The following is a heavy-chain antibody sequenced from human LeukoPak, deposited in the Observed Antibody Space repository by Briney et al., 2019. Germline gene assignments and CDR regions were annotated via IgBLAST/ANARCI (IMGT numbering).Heavy chain of an antibody. CDR1: GGSFSGYY. CDR3: ARVSPYETGFDY. V-gene: IGHV4-34*01. Sequence: SETLSLTCAVYGGSFSGYYWSWIRQPPGKGLEWIGEINHSGSTNYNPSLKSRVTISVDTSKNQFSLKLSSVTAADTAVYYCARVSPYETGFDYWGQGTLVTVSS. J-gene: IGHJ4*02. CDR2: INHSGST. D-gene: IGHD1-14*01.